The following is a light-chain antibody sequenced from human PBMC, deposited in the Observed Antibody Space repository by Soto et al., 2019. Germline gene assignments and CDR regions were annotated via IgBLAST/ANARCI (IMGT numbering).Light chain of an antibody. Sequence: QSVLTQPASVSGSPGQSITISCTGTSSDVGGYKHVSWYQQHPGKTPKLMIYEVSNRPSGVSNRFSGSKSGNTASLTISGLPDEDADDYYCSSYTGSNTRYVFGTGTKLTVL. V-gene: IGLV2-14*01. CDR2: EVS. CDR3: SSYTGSNTRYV. J-gene: IGLJ1*01. CDR1: SSDVGGYKH.